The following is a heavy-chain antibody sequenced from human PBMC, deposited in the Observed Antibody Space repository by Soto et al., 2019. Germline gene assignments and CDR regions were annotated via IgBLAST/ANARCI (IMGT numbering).Heavy chain of an antibody. CDR1: GLTLSNYA. J-gene: IGHJ4*02. Sequence: QVQLVESGGGVVQPGRSLRLSCAASGLTLSNYAMHWVRQAPGKGLEWVAVISYDGSNRYYADSVKGRFTISRDNSKNTLYLQMNNLRAEDTAVYYCARVTQAVAADYWGQGTLVTVSS. D-gene: IGHD6-19*01. CDR3: ARVTQAVAADY. V-gene: IGHV3-30-3*01. CDR2: ISYDGSNR.